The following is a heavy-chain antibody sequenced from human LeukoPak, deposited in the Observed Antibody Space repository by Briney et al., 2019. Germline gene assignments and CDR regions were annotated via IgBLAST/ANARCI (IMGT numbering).Heavy chain of an antibody. V-gene: IGHV3-7*01. CDR3: ARVMSAGDILTGYLY. Sequence: PGGSLRLSCAASGFTFSSYGMHWVRQAPGKGLEWVANIKQDGSEKYYVDSVKGRFTISRDNAKNSLYLQMNSLRAEDTAVYYCARVMSAGDILTGYLYWGQGTLVTVSS. CDR2: IKQDGSEK. J-gene: IGHJ4*02. D-gene: IGHD3-9*01. CDR1: GFTFSSYG.